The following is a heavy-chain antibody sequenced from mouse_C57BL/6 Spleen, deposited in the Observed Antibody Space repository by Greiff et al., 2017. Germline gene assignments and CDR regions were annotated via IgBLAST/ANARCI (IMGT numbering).Heavy chain of an antibody. J-gene: IGHJ2*01. D-gene: IGHD2-2*01. Sequence: EVQLQQSGPELVKPGASVKISCKASGYTFTDYYMNWVKQSHGKSLEWIGDINPNNGGTSYNQKFKGKATLTVDKSSSTAYMELRSLTSEDSAVYYCARWLAFGGWGQGTTLAVSS. CDR2: INPNNGGT. CDR1: GYTFTDYY. CDR3: ARWLAFGG. V-gene: IGHV1-26*01.